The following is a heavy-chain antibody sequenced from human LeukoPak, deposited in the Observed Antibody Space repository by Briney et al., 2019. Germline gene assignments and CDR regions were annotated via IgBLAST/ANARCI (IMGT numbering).Heavy chain of an antibody. J-gene: IGHJ4*02. Sequence: PGGSLRLSCAASGFTFSSYGIHWVRQAPGKGLEWVAVISSDGSYKYYADSVKGRFTISRDNSKNTLYLQMNSLIPEDTAVYYCARQYISGQWYFDYWGQGTLVTVSS. V-gene: IGHV3-30*19. CDR3: ARQYISGQWYFDY. CDR1: GFTFSSYG. CDR2: ISSDGSYK. D-gene: IGHD5-18*01.